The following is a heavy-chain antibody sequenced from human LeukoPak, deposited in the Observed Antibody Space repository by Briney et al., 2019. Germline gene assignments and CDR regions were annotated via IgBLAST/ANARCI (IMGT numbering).Heavy chain of an antibody. CDR2: IYHSGST. D-gene: IGHD3-22*01. CDR1: GYSISSGWY. CDR3: AGFYDSSYYMDV. V-gene: IGHV4-38-2*02. J-gene: IGHJ6*03. Sequence: PSETLSLTCTVSGYSISSGWYWGWIRQPPGKGLEWIGSIYHSGSTYYNPSLKSRVTISVDTSKNQFSLKLSSVTAADTAVYYCAGFYDSSYYMDVWGKGTTVTVSS.